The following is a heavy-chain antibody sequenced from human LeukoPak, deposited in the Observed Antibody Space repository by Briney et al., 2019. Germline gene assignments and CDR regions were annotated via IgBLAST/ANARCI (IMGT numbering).Heavy chain of an antibody. Sequence: GASVPVSCKASVYTFTSYSISWVRQAHGQGLEWMGWISAYNGNTNYAQKLQGRVTMTTDTSTSTAYMVLRSLRSDDTAVYYCARDGGSYRFDYWGQGTLVTVSS. J-gene: IGHJ4*02. CDR1: VYTFTSYS. CDR3: ARDGGSYRFDY. V-gene: IGHV1-18*01. CDR2: ISAYNGNT. D-gene: IGHD1-26*01.